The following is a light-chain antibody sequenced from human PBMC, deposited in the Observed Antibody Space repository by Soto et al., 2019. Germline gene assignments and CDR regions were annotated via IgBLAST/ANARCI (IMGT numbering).Light chain of an antibody. CDR2: ATS. J-gene: IGKJ4*01. CDR3: QKYNSAPLT. CDR1: QGIAPY. V-gene: IGKV1-27*01. Sequence: DVQMTRSPSSLSAFVGDRVTITCRASQGIAPYLAWFQQKPGKVPKLLIYATSTLQSGVPSRFSGSGSGTDFTLTISSLQPEDVGTYYCQKYNSAPLTFGGGTKGEIK.